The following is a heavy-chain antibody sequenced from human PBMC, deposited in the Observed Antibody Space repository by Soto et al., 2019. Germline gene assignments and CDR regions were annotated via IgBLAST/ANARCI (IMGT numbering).Heavy chain of an antibody. CDR2: MNPNSGNT. CDR3: ARSYCISTSCSPLRGW. D-gene: IGHD2-2*01. V-gene: IGHV1-8*01. Sequence: QVQLVQSGAEVKKPGASVKVSCKASGYTFTSYDINWVRQATGQGLEWMGWMNPNSGNTGYAQKFQGRATMTRNTSISTAYMELSSLRSEDTAVYYCARSYCISTSCSPLRGWWGQGTLVTVSS. CDR1: GYTFTSYD. J-gene: IGHJ4*02.